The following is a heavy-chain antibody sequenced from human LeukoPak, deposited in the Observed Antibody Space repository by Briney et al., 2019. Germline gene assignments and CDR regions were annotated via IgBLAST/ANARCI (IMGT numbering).Heavy chain of an antibody. J-gene: IGHJ4*02. Sequence: GGSLRLSCAASGFTFSSFTMNWVRQAPGKGLEWVSSISSTSAYKYYADSVKGRFTISGDNAKDSLYLQMNSLRAEDTAVYYCAKFYDISTGYFDCWGQGTLVTVSS. V-gene: IGHV3-21*04. CDR2: ISSTSAYK. D-gene: IGHD3-9*01. CDR1: GFTFSSFT. CDR3: AKFYDISTGYFDC.